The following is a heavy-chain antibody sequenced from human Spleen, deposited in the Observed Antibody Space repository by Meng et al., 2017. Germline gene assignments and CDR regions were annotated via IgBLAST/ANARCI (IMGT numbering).Heavy chain of an antibody. CDR2: INPKSGDT. CDR3: ARDEDISAAGKLFGDY. D-gene: IGHD6-13*01. J-gene: IGHJ4*02. Sequence: ASVKVSCKASGYTFPDYLLHWVRRAPGQGLEWMGRINPKSGDTHYGQRFQGRVTMTGNKSISTAYMELSGLRSDDTAMYYCARDEDISAAGKLFGDYWGQGTLVTVSS. V-gene: IGHV1-2*06. CDR1: GYTFPDYL.